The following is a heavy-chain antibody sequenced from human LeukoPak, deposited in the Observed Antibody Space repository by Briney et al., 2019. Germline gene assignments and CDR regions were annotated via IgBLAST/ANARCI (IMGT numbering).Heavy chain of an antibody. D-gene: IGHD3-10*01. CDR3: ARRLRITMVRGLQKVDY. CDR2: IKSKTDGGTT. Sequence: PGGSLRLSCAASGFTFSNAWMSWVRQAPRKGLEWVGRIKSKTDGGTTDYAAPVKGRFTISRDDSKNTLYLQMNSLKTEDTAVYYSARRLRITMVRGLQKVDYWGQGTLVTVSS. V-gene: IGHV3-15*01. CDR1: GFTFSNAW. J-gene: IGHJ4*02.